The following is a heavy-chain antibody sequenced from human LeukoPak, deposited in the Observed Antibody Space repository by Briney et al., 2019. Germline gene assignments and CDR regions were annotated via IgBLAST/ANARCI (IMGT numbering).Heavy chain of an antibody. V-gene: IGHV3-66*01. D-gene: IGHD2-2*01. CDR2: MYSGGST. J-gene: IGHJ6*02. Sequence: GGSLRLSCAASGFTFSSYAMSWVRQAPGKGLEWVSVMYSGGSTFYGDSVKGRFTISRDNSMNTLYLQMNSLRVDDTAVYYCAREQVVVGRGYYGMDVWGQGTTVTVSS. CDR1: GFTFSSYA. CDR3: AREQVVVGRGYYGMDV.